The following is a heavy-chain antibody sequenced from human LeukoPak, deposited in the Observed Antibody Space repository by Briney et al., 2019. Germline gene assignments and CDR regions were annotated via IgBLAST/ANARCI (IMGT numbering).Heavy chain of an antibody. V-gene: IGHV1-69*13. CDR2: IIPIFGTA. D-gene: IGHD3-22*01. J-gene: IGHJ6*02. Sequence: ASVKVSCKASGGTFSSYAISWVRQAPGQGLEWMGGIIPIFGTANYAQKFQGRVTITADGSTSTAYMELSSLRSEDTAVYYCASRYDSSGYGPKNYYYYYGMDVWGQGTTVTVSS. CDR3: ASRYDSSGYGPKNYYYYYGMDV. CDR1: GGTFSSYA.